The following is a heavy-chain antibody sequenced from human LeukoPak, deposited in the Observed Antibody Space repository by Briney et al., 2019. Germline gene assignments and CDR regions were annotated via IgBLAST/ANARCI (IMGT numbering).Heavy chain of an antibody. D-gene: IGHD1-14*01. V-gene: IGHV4-59*01. CDR1: GGSISPYY. Sequence: SETLSLTCTVSGGSISPYYWSWIRQPPGKGLEWIGYIYYSGSTNYNPSLESRVTISVDTSKNQFSLKLSSLTPADTAVYYCARYRNEALFAFDIWGQGTMVTVSS. CDR2: IYYSGST. CDR3: ARYRNEALFAFDI. J-gene: IGHJ3*02.